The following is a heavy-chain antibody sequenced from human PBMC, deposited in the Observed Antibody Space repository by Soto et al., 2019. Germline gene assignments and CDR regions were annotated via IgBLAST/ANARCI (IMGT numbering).Heavy chain of an antibody. CDR1: GYFLTALS. V-gene: IGHV1-24*01. CDR2: FVREDGET. J-gene: IGHJ4*02. D-gene: IGHD1-26*01. Sequence: GASVKVSCKVSGYFLTALSIHWVRQAPGKGLVGRGGFVREDGETIYAQKFQGRVTMTEDTSTDSAYMELSSLTSEDTAIYYCAHGEGIVKSIVYFDSWVQGTMVTVSS. CDR3: AHGEGIVKSIVYFDS.